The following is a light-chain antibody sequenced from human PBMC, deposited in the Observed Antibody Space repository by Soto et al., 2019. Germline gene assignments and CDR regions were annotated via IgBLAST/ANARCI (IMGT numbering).Light chain of an antibody. J-gene: IGLJ1*01. Sequence: QSALTQPASVSGSPGQSITISRTGTSSDVGGYNYVSWYQQHPGKAPKLMIYEVTNRPSGVSNRFSGSKSGNTASLTISGLQADDEADYYCSSYTSSITYVFGTGTKVTVL. CDR1: SSDVGGYNY. CDR2: EVT. V-gene: IGLV2-14*01. CDR3: SSYTSSITYV.